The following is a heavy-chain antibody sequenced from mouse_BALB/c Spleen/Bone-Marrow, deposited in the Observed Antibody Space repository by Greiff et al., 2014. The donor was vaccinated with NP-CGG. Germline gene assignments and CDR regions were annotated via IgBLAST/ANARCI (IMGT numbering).Heavy chain of an antibody. D-gene: IGHD4-1*01. Sequence: VKLLESGAELAKPGASVKMSCKASGYTFTSYWMHWVKQRPGQGLEWIGYINPSTGYTEYNQKFKDKATLTADKSSSTAYMQLSSLTSEDSAVYYFARSMGRRLDYWGQGTTLTVSS. V-gene: IGHV1-7*01. J-gene: IGHJ2*01. CDR2: INPSTGYT. CDR3: ARSMGRRLDY. CDR1: GYTFTSYW.